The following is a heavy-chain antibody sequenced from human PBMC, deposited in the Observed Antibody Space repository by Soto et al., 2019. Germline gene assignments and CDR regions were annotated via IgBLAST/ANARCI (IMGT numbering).Heavy chain of an antibody. CDR1: GYTLTTYS. CDR3: ERGNSGAFDI. J-gene: IGHJ3*02. Sequence: QVQLVQSGAEVKKPGASVKVSCKASGYTLTTYSMHWVRQATGQRLEWMGWMNPLNGDTKYSQRFQGRLTIIRDTSASTAYMELSSLRSEDTAIYYCERGNSGAFDIWGQGTMVPVSS. D-gene: IGHD6-19*01. CDR2: MNPLNGDT. V-gene: IGHV1-3*01.